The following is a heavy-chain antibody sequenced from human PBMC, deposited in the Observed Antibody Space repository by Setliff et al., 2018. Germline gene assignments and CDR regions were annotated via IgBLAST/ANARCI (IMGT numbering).Heavy chain of an antibody. Sequence: SETLSLTCTVSGGSISSSSYYWGWIRQPPGKGLEWIGSIYYSGSTYYNPSLKSRVTTSVDTSKNQFSLKLSSVTAADTAVYYCASVVEDYYDSSGYFLPSYYFDYWGQGTLVTVSS. CDR3: ASVVEDYYDSSGYFLPSYYFDY. V-gene: IGHV4-39*07. CDR2: IYYSGST. J-gene: IGHJ4*02. CDR1: GGSISSSSYY. D-gene: IGHD3-22*01.